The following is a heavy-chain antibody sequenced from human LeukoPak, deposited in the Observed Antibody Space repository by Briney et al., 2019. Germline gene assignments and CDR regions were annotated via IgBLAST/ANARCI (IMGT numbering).Heavy chain of an antibody. D-gene: IGHD3-10*01. CDR3: TTEYYYGSGSPTGPFGY. V-gene: IGHV3-15*01. CDR1: GFTFSNAW. Sequence: GGSLRLSCAASGFTFSNAWMSWVRQAPGKGLEWVGRIKSKTDGGTTDYAAPVKGRFTISRDDSKNTLYLQMNSLKTEDTAVYYCTTEYYYGSGSPTGPFGYWGQGTLVTVSS. CDR2: IKSKTDGGTT. J-gene: IGHJ4*02.